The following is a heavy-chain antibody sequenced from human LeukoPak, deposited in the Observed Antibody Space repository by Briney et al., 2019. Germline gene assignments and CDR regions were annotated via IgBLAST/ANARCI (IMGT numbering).Heavy chain of an antibody. Sequence: ASVKVSCKASGYTFTSYGISWVRQAPGQGLEWMGWISAYNGNTNYAQKLQGRVTMTADTSTSTAYMELSSLRSEDTAVYYCARSPLVGDNWFDPWGQGTLVTVSS. D-gene: IGHD2-2*01. CDR2: ISAYNGNT. CDR3: ARSPLVGDNWFDP. J-gene: IGHJ5*02. CDR1: GYTFTSYG. V-gene: IGHV1-18*01.